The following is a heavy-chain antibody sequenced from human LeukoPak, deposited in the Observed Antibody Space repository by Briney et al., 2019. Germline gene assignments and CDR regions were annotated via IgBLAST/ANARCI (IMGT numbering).Heavy chain of an antibody. CDR1: GGSFSGYY. CDR2: INHSGGT. J-gene: IGHJ4*02. D-gene: IGHD1-26*01. Sequence: SDTLSLTCAVYGGSFSGYYWSWIRQPPGKGLEWIGEINHSGGTNYNPSLKSRITISIDTSKNQFSRQLGSVSAADTAVYYCARWEGGSYYDFDYWGQGTLVTVSS. V-gene: IGHV4-34*01. CDR3: ARWEGGSYYDFDY.